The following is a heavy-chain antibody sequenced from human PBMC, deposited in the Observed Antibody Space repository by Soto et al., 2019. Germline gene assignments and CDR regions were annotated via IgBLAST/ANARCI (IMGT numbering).Heavy chain of an antibody. D-gene: IGHD6-19*01. V-gene: IGHV1-18*01. CDR3: TRGIRIAVAEGY. CDR2: ISAINGAT. J-gene: IGHJ4*02. Sequence: QVQLVQSGGEVRKPGASVKVSCKASGYTFATYGVSWVRQAPGQGLEWVGWISAINGATSSAQKFQYRVIMTTDTSTSTAFMELRSLRSDDTAIYYCTRGIRIAVAEGYWGQGTRVTVSS. CDR1: GYTFATYG.